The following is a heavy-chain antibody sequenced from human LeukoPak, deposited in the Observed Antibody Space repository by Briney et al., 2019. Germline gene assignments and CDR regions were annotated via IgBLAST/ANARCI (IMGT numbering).Heavy chain of an antibody. CDR1: GYSISSGYY. D-gene: IGHD5-18*01. CDR2: IYYSGST. J-gene: IGHJ3*02. Sequence: SETLSLTCTVSGYSISSGYYWSWIRQPPGKGLEWIGYIYYSGSTSYNPSLKSRVTISVDTSKNQFSLKLSSVTAADTAVYYCAKGENTAIVLGAFDIWGQGTMVTVSS. V-gene: IGHV4-61*01. CDR3: AKGENTAIVLGAFDI.